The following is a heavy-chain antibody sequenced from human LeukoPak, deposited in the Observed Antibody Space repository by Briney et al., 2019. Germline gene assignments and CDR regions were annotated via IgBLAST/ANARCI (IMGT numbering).Heavy chain of an antibody. CDR3: ANPGAITFGGVIA. V-gene: IGHV3-48*03. D-gene: IGHD3-16*01. CDR1: GFTFSSYE. J-gene: IGHJ5*02. Sequence: GGSLRLSCAASGFTFSSYEMNWVRQAPGKGLEWVSYISSSGSTIYYADSVKGRFTISRDNAKNSLYLQMNSLRAEDTAVYYCANPGAITFGGVIAWGQGTLVTVSS. CDR2: ISSSGSTI.